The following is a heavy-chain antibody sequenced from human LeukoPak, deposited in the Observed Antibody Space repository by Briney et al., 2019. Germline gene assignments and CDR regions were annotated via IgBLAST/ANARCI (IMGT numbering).Heavy chain of an antibody. D-gene: IGHD3-9*01. J-gene: IGHJ3*02. V-gene: IGHV4-61*02. CDR3: ARDGNDILTGYYIEAFDI. CDR2: IYTSGST. Sequence: PSQTLSLTCTVSGGSISSGSYYWSWIRQPAGKGLEWIGRIYTSGSTNYNPSLKSRVTISVDTSKNQFSLKLSSVTAADTAVYYCARDGNDILTGYYIEAFDIWGQGTMVTASS. CDR1: GGSISSGSYY.